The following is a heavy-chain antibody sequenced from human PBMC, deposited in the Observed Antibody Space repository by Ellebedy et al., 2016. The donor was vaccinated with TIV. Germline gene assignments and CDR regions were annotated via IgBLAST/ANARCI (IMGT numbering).Heavy chain of an antibody. Sequence: FTFSRDNSKNMMYLQMNSLRADDTAVYYCAKRSQVSSISCFDCWGQGTLVTVSS. D-gene: IGHD6-13*01. J-gene: IGHJ4*02. V-gene: IGHV3-23*01. CDR3: AKRSQVSSISCFDC.